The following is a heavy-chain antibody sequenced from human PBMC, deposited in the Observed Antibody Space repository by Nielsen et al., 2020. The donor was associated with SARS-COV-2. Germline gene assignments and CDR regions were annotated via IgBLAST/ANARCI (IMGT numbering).Heavy chain of an antibody. CDR3: AKEWLTPPRWYYDSSGDDY. J-gene: IGHJ4*02. D-gene: IGHD3-22*01. CDR2: ISYDGSNK. Sequence: GESRKISCAASGFTFSSYAMHWVRQAPGKGLEWVAVISYDGSNKYYADSVKGRFTISRDNSKNTLYLQMNSLRAEDTAVYYCAKEWLTPPRWYYDSSGDDYWGQGTLVTVSS. CDR1: GFTFSSYA. V-gene: IGHV3-30*04.